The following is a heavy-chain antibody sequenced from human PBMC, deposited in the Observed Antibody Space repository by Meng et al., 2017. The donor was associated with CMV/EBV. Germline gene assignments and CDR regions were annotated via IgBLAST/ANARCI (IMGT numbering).Heavy chain of an antibody. CDR2: ISDRGENI. CDR3: VRVADSSFDV. V-gene: IGHV3-11*01. Sequence: LSCAASGFTLSDHFMTWIHQAPEKGLELISYISDRGENIYYSDSVKGRFTISRENARNSVFLQMNSLRDEDTAVYYCVRVADSSFDVWGQGTLVTVSS. J-gene: IGHJ4*02. CDR1: GFTLSDHF. D-gene: IGHD6-6*01.